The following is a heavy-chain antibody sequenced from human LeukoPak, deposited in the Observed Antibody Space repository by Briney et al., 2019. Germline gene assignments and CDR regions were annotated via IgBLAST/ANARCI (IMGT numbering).Heavy chain of an antibody. CDR1: GYTFTSYA. J-gene: IGHJ3*02. Sequence: ASVKVSCKASGYTFTSYAMHWVRQAPGQRLEWMGWINAGNGNTKYSQKFQGRVTITRDTSASTAYMELSSLRSEDTAVYYCARASRGYDILTGYYPYAFDIWGQGTMVTVSS. CDR2: INAGNGNT. V-gene: IGHV1-3*01. CDR3: ARASRGYDILTGYYPYAFDI. D-gene: IGHD3-9*01.